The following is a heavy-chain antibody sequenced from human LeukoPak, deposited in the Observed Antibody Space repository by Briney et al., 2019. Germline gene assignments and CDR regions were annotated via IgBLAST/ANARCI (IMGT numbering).Heavy chain of an antibody. Sequence: SPSETLSLTCTVSGGSISSYYWSWIRQPPGKGLEWIGYIYYSGSTNYNPSLKSRVTISVDTSKNQFSLKLSSVTAADTAVYYCARALWVWSGYSQTWYFDLWGRGTLVTVSS. J-gene: IGHJ2*01. CDR2: IYYSGST. V-gene: IGHV4-59*01. CDR3: ARALWVWSGYSQTWYFDL. D-gene: IGHD3-3*01. CDR1: GGSISSYY.